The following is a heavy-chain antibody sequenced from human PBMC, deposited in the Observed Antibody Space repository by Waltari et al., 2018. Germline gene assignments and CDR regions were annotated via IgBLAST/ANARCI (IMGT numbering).Heavy chain of an antibody. CDR3: AKLGGRSQQLALGGYFDY. J-gene: IGHJ4*02. CDR2: ISGSGGGT. Sequence: EVQLLESGGGLVQPGGSLRLSCAASGFTFSSYAMRWVRQAPGKGLEWVSAISGSGGGTYYADSVKGRVTSARDKSKNTLYLQMNSRRAEDTAVYYCAKLGGRSQQLALGGYFDYWGQGTLVTVSS. CDR1: GFTFSSYA. D-gene: IGHD6-13*01. V-gene: IGHV3-23*01.